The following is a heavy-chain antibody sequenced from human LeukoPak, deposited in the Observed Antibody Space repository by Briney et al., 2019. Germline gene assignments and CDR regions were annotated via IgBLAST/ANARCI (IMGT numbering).Heavy chain of an antibody. CDR3: AKQVAVAGTY. Sequence: PGGSLRLSCAASGFTFSNAWMSWVRQAPGKGLEWVSAISGSGGSTYYADSVKGRFTFSRDNSKNTLYLQMNSLRAEDTAVYYCAKQVAVAGTYWGQGTLVTVPS. CDR1: GFTFSNAW. J-gene: IGHJ4*02. CDR2: ISGSGGST. D-gene: IGHD6-19*01. V-gene: IGHV3-23*01.